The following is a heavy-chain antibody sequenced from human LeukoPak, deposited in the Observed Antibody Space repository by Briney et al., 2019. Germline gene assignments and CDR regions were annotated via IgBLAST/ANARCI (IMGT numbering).Heavy chain of an antibody. CDR1: GYTFTGYY. CDR3: ARDALMITFGGVIDNNWFDP. CDR2: INPNSGGT. J-gene: IGHJ5*02. Sequence: ASVKVSCKASGYTFTGYYMHWVRQAPGQGLEWMGCINPNSGGTNYAQKFQGRVTMTRDTSISTAYMELRRLRSDDTAVYYCARDALMITFGGVIDNNWFDPWGQGTLVTVSS. D-gene: IGHD3-16*02. V-gene: IGHV1-2*02.